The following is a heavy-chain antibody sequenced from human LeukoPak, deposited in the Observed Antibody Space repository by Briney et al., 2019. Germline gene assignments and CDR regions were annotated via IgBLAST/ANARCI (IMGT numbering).Heavy chain of an antibody. CDR2: ISAYNGNT. D-gene: IGHD3-22*01. CDR1: GYTFTSYG. Sequence: ASVKVSCKASGYTFTSYGISWVRQAPGQGLECMGWISAYNGNTNYAQKLQGRVTMTTDTSTSTAYMELRSLRSDDTAVYYCARDGPTYYYDSSGYYRPYYFDYWGQGTLVTVSS. V-gene: IGHV1-18*01. J-gene: IGHJ4*02. CDR3: ARDGPTYYYDSSGYYRPYYFDY.